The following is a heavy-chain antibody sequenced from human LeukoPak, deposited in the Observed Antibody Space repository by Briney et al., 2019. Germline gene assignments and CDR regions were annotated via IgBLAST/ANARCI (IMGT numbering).Heavy chain of an antibody. CDR3: TRLGIYDAFDI. CDR1: GFTFGDYA. Sequence: GGSLRLSCTASGFTFGDYAMSWVRQAPGKGLEWVGFIRSKAYGGTTEYAASVKGRFTISRDDSKSIAYLQMNSLKTEDTAVYYCTRLGIYDAFDIWGQGTMVTVSS. CDR2: IRSKAYGGTT. V-gene: IGHV3-49*04. J-gene: IGHJ3*02. D-gene: IGHD6-13*01.